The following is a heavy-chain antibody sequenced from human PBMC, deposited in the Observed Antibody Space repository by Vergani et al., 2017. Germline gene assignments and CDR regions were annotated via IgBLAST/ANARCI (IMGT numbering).Heavy chain of an antibody. CDR3: ARGASNYDFWSGFDY. J-gene: IGHJ4*02. D-gene: IGHD3-3*01. Sequence: QVQLQESGPGLVKPSETLSLTCTVSGGSLSSYYWSWIRQPPGKGLEWIGYIYYSGSNNYNPSLKSRVTISVDTSKNQFSLKLSSVTAADTAVYYCARGASNYDFWSGFDYWGQGTLVTVSS. V-gene: IGHV4-59*12. CDR1: GGSLSSYY. CDR2: IYYSGSN.